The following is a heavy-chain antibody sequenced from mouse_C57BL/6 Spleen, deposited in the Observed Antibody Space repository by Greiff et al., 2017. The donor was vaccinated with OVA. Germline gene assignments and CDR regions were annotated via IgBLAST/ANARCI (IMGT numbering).Heavy chain of an antibody. CDR2: IDPSDSNT. V-gene: IGHV1-69*01. CDR1: GYTFTSYW. J-gene: IGHJ2*01. Sequence: VQLQQPGAELVMPGASVKLSCKASGYTFTSYWMHWVKQRPGKGLEWIGEIDPSDSNTNYNEKFKGKATLTVDKSSSTAYMQLSSLTSEDSAVYYCARGPRDYFDYWGQGTTLTVSS. CDR3: ARGPRDYFDY.